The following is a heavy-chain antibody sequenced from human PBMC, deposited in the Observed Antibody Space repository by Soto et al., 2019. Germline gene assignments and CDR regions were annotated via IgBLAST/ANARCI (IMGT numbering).Heavy chain of an antibody. J-gene: IGHJ4*02. V-gene: IGHV3-23*01. Sequence: GGSLRLSCAASGFTFSSYAMSWVRQAPGKGLEWVSAISGSGGSTYYADSVKGRFTISRDNSKNTLYLQMNSLRAEDTAVYYCVLITARFLPASIDYRGPGTLVT. CDR3: VLITARFLPASIDY. D-gene: IGHD6-6*01. CDR2: ISGSGGST. CDR1: GFTFSSYA.